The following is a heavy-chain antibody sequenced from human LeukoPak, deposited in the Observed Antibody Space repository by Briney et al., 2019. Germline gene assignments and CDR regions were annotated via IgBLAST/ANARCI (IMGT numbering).Heavy chain of an antibody. CDR2: IGPTGSDR. Sequence: PGGSLRLSCTASGLTFSTSGFNWVRQAPGKWLEWVASIGPTGSDRYHADSIKGRFTISRDNANNFLYLQMNSLRAEDTAVYYCATETNGRHYDYWGQGTLLTVSS. V-gene: IGHV3-21*06. J-gene: IGHJ4*02. CDR1: GLTFSTSG. D-gene: IGHD1-14*01. CDR3: ATETNGRHYDY.